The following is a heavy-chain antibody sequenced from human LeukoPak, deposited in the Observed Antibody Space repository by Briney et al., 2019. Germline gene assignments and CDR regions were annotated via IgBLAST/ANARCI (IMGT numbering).Heavy chain of an antibody. CDR2: IRGSGGST. D-gene: IGHD4-11*01. Sequence: GGSLRLSCAASGLTFSSYAMSWVPQAPGKGLEWFSAIRGSGGSTYYAASVKSRFTMSRDNSKNQLYLQMNSLRAEDTAVYYCARNTVLYSTTFDYWGEGTLVTVSS. CDR1: GLTFSSYA. V-gene: IGHV3-23*01. CDR3: ARNTVLYSTTFDY. J-gene: IGHJ4*02.